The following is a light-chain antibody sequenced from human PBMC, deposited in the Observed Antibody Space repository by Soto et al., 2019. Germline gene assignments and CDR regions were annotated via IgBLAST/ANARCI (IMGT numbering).Light chain of an antibody. CDR3: QQGSTWPWT. CDR1: HSVSSS. J-gene: IGKJ1*01. V-gene: IGKV3-11*01. CDR2: EAS. Sequence: EIVLTQSPATLSLSPGERATLSCRASHSVSSSLAWYQQKLGQAPRLLIYEASDRATGIPARFSGSGSGTDFTLIISSLEPEDFAVDYCQQGSTWPWTFGQGTKVEIK.